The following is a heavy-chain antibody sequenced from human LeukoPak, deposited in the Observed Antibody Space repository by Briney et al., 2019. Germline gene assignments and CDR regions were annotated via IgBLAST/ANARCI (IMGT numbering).Heavy chain of an antibody. CDR2: INPRDDTT. D-gene: IGHD3-22*01. V-gene: IGHV1-46*01. CDR1: GYSFTTHY. Sequence: GASVKVSCKASGYSFTTHYVHWVRQAPGQGLEWMGIINPRDDTTYYAQNLKGRVTMTRDTSTSTVYMELSSLRFEDTAVYYCARLHLPIGYYDSSGYYYDYWGQGTLVTVSS. J-gene: IGHJ4*02. CDR3: ARLHLPIGYYDSSGYYYDY.